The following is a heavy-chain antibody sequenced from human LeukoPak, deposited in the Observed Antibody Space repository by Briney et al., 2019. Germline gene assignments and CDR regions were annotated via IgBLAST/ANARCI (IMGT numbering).Heavy chain of an antibody. CDR3: AKKAWSAYYFDY. Sequence: GGSLRLSCAASGFTFSSYAMSWVRQAPGKGLEWVSAIGGSGGSTYYADSVKGRFTISRDNSKNTLYLQMNSLRAKDTAVYYCAKKAWSAYYFDYWGQGTLVTVSS. V-gene: IGHV3-23*01. D-gene: IGHD2-15*01. J-gene: IGHJ4*02. CDR1: GFTFSSYA. CDR2: IGGSGGST.